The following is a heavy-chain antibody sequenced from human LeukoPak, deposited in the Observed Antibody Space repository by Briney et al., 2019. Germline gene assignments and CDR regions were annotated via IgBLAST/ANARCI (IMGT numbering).Heavy chain of an antibody. CDR1: GFTFSSYV. CDR3: AKEVYSYGDLDY. J-gene: IGHJ4*02. V-gene: IGHV3-30*18. D-gene: IGHD5-18*01. CDR2: ISYDGSNK. Sequence: PGGSLRLSCAASGFTFSSYVMSWVRQAPGKGLEWVAVISYDGSNKYYADSVKGRFTISRDNSKNTLYLQMNSLRAEDTAVYYCAKEVYSYGDLDYWGQGTLVTVSS.